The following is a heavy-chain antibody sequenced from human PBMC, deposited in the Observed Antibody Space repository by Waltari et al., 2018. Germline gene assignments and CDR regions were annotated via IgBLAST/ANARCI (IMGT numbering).Heavy chain of an antibody. V-gene: IGHV3-9*01. CDR1: GFTFDDYA. D-gene: IGHD6-6*01. Sequence: EVQLVESGGGLVQPGRSLRLSCAASGFTFDDYAMNWVRQAPGKGLEWVSGISWNSGSIGYAASVKGRFTISRDNAKNSLYLQMNSLRAEDTALYYCAKDIKRAARPTGYYGMDVWGQGTTVTVSS. CDR3: AKDIKRAARPTGYYGMDV. CDR2: ISWNSGSI. J-gene: IGHJ6*02.